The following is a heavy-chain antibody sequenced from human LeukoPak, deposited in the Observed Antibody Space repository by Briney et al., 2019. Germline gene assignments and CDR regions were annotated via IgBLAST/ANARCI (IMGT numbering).Heavy chain of an antibody. D-gene: IGHD2-2*01. CDR3: ATVDCSSTSCPGYMDV. Sequence: ASVKVSCKASGYTFTSYAVHWVRQAPGQRLEWMGWINAGNGNTKYSQKFQGRVTITRDTSASTAYMELSSLRSEDTAVYYCATVDCSSTSCPGYMDVWGKGTTVTVSS. V-gene: IGHV1-3*01. J-gene: IGHJ6*03. CDR1: GYTFTSYA. CDR2: INAGNGNT.